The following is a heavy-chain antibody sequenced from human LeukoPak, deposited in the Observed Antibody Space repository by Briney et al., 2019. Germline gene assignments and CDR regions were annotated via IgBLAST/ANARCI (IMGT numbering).Heavy chain of an antibody. Sequence: PSETLSLTCTVSGGSINNYFWNWIRQPPGKGLEWFGYVHHGGSTNYNPSLKSRVTMSLDTSKHQFSLQLTSVSAADTAIYSCARLQPWTPYRHFYLRGRGTLVTVSS. V-gene: IGHV4-59*08. CDR1: GGSINNYF. J-gene: IGHJ2*01. D-gene: IGHD3/OR15-3a*01. CDR3: ARLQPWTPYRHFYL. CDR2: VHHGGST.